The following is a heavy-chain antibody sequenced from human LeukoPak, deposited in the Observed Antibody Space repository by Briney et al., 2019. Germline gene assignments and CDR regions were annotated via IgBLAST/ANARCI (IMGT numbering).Heavy chain of an antibody. J-gene: IGHJ4*02. CDR3: ARGPYSGNFGPYYFDY. Sequence: ASVKVSCKASGYTFTSYDINWVRQAPGQGLEWMGWITSYNGNANYAQKLQGRVTMTTDTSTSTAYMELRSLRSDDTAVYYCARGPYSGNFGPYYFDYWGQGNLVTVSS. CDR1: GYTFTSYD. D-gene: IGHD1-26*01. V-gene: IGHV1-18*01. CDR2: ITSYNGNA.